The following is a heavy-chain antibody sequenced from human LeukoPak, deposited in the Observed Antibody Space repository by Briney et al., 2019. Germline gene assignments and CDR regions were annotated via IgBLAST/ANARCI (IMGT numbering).Heavy chain of an antibody. CDR1: GGTFSSYA. D-gene: IGHD2-2*01. CDR3: ASQPAAVNNWFDP. V-gene: IGHV1-69*06. Sequence: GASVKVSCKASGGTFSSYAISWVRQAPGQGLEXXGGIIPIFGTANYAQKFQGRVTITADKSTSTAYMELSSLRSEDTAVYYCASQPAAVNNWFDPWGQGTLVTVSS. J-gene: IGHJ5*02. CDR2: IIPIFGTA.